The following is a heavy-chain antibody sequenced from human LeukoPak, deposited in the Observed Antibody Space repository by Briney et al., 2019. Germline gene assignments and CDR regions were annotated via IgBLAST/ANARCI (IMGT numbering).Heavy chain of an antibody. CDR1: GFTFSSYW. J-gene: IGHJ5*02. V-gene: IGHV3-74*01. D-gene: IGHD6-13*01. CDR3: ASSSSHNWIDP. CDR2: INSDGSST. Sequence: GGSLRLSCAASGFTFSSYWMHWARQAPGKGLVWVSRINSDGSSTTYADSVKGRFTIPRDNAKNTLFLQMNSLRADDTAVYYCASSSSHNWIDPWGQGTLVTVSS.